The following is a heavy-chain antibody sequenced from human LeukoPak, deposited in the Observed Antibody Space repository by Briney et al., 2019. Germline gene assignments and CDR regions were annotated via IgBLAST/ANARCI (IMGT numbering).Heavy chain of an antibody. CDR2: IYSDGST. V-gene: IGHV3-53*01. D-gene: IGHD1-1*01. Sequence: PGGSLRLSCAASGFTFRSTYMSWVRQAPGKGLEWVSLIYSDGSTYYADSVKGRFTISRDTSRNTLYLQMNSLRAEDTAVYYCSRDGRAVAATTGYWGQGTLVTVSS. CDR3: SRDGRAVAATTGY. CDR1: GFTFRSTY. J-gene: IGHJ4*02.